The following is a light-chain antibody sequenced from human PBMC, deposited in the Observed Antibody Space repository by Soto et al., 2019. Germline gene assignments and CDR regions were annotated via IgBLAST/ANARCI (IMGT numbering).Light chain of an antibody. CDR1: QTIFNW. CDR3: QHYSSYPCT. V-gene: IGKV1-5*01. J-gene: IGKJ1*01. Sequence: DIQMTQSPSTLSASVGDRVTITCRASQTIFNWLAWYQRKPGRAPNLLIYDASSLQSGVPSTFSGSGSGTVSTITISLLQPGDFVTYYCQHYSSYPCTFGQGTKVDIK. CDR2: DAS.